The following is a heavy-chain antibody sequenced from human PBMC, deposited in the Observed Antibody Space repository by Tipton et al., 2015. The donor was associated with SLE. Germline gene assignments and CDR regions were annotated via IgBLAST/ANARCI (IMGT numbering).Heavy chain of an antibody. V-gene: IGHV3-30*02. CDR1: EFTFSNYG. CDR2: IRYDGSNE. CDR3: AKAYDDIVVVPASEALNYHMDV. Sequence: SLRLSCVASEFTFSNYGMHWVRQAPGKGLEWVAFIRYDGSNEYYADSVKGRFTISRDNSMCTLYLQMNSLRAEDTAVYFCAKAYDDIVVVPASEALNYHMDVWGQGTTVTVSS. J-gene: IGHJ6*02. D-gene: IGHD2-2*01.